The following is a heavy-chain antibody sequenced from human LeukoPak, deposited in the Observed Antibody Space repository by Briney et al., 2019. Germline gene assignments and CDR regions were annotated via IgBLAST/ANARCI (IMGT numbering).Heavy chain of an antibody. CDR2: IYYSGST. CDR3: ARAGDSSGYYLF. Sequence: SETLSLTCAVSGGSISSYYWSWIRQPPGEGLEWIGYIYYSGSTNYNPSLKSRVTISVDTSKNQFSLKPSSVTAADTAVYYCARAGDSSGYYLFWGQGTLVTVSS. J-gene: IGHJ4*02. CDR1: GGSISSYY. V-gene: IGHV4-59*01. D-gene: IGHD3-22*01.